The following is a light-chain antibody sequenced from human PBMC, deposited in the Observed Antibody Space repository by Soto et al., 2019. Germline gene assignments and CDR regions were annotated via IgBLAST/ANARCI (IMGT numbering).Light chain of an antibody. CDR3: QQYGVSPT. J-gene: IGKJ4*01. CDR1: QTISNTF. CDR2: GAS. Sequence: EIVLTKSPGTLSLSPGERATLSCRASQTISNTFLAWYQQRPGQAPRLLIYGASGRAAGIPDRFSGSGSGTDFTLSISRLEPEDFAVYYCQQYGVSPTFGGGTKVEIK. V-gene: IGKV3-20*01.